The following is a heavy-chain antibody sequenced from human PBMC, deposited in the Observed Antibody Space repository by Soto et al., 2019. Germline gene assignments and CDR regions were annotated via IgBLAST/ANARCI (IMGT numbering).Heavy chain of an antibody. V-gene: IGHV4-39*01. CDR1: DGSIRSSSYY. Sequence: PSETLSLTCSVADGSIRSSSYYWGWIRQPPGKGLEWIGSIYYSGSTYYNPSLKSRVTISVDTSKNQFSLKLSSVTAADTAVYYCARHVHGYSYGYVDYWGQGTLVTVSS. J-gene: IGHJ4*02. CDR3: ARHVHGYSYGYVDY. D-gene: IGHD5-18*01. CDR2: IYYSGST.